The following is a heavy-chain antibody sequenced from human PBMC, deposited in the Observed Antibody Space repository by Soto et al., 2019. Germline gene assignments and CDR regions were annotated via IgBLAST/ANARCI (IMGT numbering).Heavy chain of an antibody. CDR1: GFTFSNAW. Sequence: GGSLRLSCAASGFTFSNAWMSWVRQAPGKGLEWVGRIKSKTDGGTTDYAAPVKGRFTISRDDSKNTLYLQMNSLKTEDTAVYYCARGRAYGTLAAAGTFDYWGQGTLVTVSS. J-gene: IGHJ4*02. CDR3: ARGRAYGTLAAAGTFDY. V-gene: IGHV3-15*01. CDR2: IKSKTDGGTT. D-gene: IGHD6-13*01.